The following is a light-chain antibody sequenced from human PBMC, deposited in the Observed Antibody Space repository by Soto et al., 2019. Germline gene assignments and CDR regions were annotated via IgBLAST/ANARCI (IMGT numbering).Light chain of an antibody. CDR2: EVT. J-gene: IGLJ3*02. CDR3: SSYSSSTPGV. CDR1: SSDVGAYNY. Sequence: QSALTQPASVSGSPGQSITISCTGTSSDVGAYNYVSWYQQHSGKAPKLIIYEVTNRPSGVSNRFSASKSGNTASLTIFGLEADDEADYYCSSYSSSTPGVFGGGTKLTVL. V-gene: IGLV2-14*01.